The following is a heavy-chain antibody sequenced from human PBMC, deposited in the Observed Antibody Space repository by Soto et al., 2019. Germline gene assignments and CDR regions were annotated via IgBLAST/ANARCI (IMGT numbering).Heavy chain of an antibody. CDR2: IYYSGST. CDR3: ARDRLMATAVTARHYFGLEV. V-gene: IGHV4-31*01. CDR1: GGSIGSGGYY. Sequence: QVQLQESGPGLVKPSQTLSLTCTVSGGSIGSGGYYWSWVRQSPRRGLEWIGNIYYSGSTYYNPSLNIPLTISVDTSKNQFSLNLSSLTASDTAVYYCARDRLMATAVTARHYFGLEVWGQGTTVTVSS. J-gene: IGHJ6*02. D-gene: IGHD5-18*01.